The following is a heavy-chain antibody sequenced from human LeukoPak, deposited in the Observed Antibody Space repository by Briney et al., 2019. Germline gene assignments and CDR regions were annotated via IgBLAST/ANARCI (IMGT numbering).Heavy chain of an antibody. J-gene: IGHJ2*01. D-gene: IGHD4-17*01. CDR3: ARHYGDSWYFGL. CDR2: IWYDGSNK. V-gene: IGHV3-33*07. CDR1: GFTFSSYG. Sequence: GGSLRLSCAASGFTFSSYGMSWVRQAPGKGLEWVSAIWYDGSNKYYVDSVKGRFTISRDNSKNILYLQMNSLRAEDTAVYYCARHYGDSWYFGLWGRGTLVTVSS.